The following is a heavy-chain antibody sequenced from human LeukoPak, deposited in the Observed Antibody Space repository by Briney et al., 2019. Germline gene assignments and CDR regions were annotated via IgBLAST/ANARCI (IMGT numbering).Heavy chain of an antibody. Sequence: GGSLRLSCAASGFTFSDYYMDWVRQAPGKGLEWVSAISGNGAGTYYADSVKGRFTISRDNSKNTLFLQMNSLRAEDTAVYYCAKFSPYGDVGYWGQGTLVTVPS. CDR1: GFTFSDYY. J-gene: IGHJ4*02. V-gene: IGHV3-23*01. CDR3: AKFSPYGDVGY. D-gene: IGHD4-17*01. CDR2: ISGNGAGT.